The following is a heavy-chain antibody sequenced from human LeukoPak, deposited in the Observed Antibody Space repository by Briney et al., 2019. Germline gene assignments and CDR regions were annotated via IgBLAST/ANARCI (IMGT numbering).Heavy chain of an antibody. CDR3: ARDIGNYYGWHDY. CDR1: GFTFSSYE. Sequence: GGSLRLSCAASGFTFSSYEMIWVRQAPGKGLEWVAYIDSGSNKIYYADYVKGRFTISRDNARNSLYLQMNSLRAEDTAVYYCARDIGNYYGWHDYWGQGTLVTVSS. CDR2: IDSGSNKI. J-gene: IGHJ4*02. D-gene: IGHD3-10*01. V-gene: IGHV3-48*03.